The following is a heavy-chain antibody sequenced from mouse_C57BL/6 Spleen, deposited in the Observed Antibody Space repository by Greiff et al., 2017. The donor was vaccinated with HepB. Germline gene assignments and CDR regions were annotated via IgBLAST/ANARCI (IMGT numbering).Heavy chain of an antibody. CDR3: AKAWDLFDY. V-gene: IGHV1-61*01. D-gene: IGHD4-1*01. Sequence: VQLQQPGAELVRPGSSVKLSCKASGYTFTSYWMDWVKQRPGQGLEWIGNIYPSDSETHYNQKFKDKATLTVDKSSSTAYMQLSSLTSEYSAVYYYAKAWDLFDYWGQGTTLTVSS. J-gene: IGHJ2*01. CDR1: GYTFTSYW. CDR2: IYPSDSET.